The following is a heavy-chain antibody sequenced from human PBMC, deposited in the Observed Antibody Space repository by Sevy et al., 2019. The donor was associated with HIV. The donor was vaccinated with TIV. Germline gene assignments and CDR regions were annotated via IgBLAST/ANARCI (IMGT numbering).Heavy chain of an antibody. Sequence: GGFLRLSCAASGFTFSDHYMEWVRQAPGKGLEWIGRTRNKADGYTTEYAASVKGRFTISRDDSKNSLYLQMNSLKTEDTAVYYCTTHAGIAAAGRVFDYWGQGTLVTVSS. J-gene: IGHJ4*02. CDR1: GFTFSDHY. D-gene: IGHD6-13*01. V-gene: IGHV3-72*01. CDR3: TTHAGIAAAGRVFDY. CDR2: TRNKADGYTT.